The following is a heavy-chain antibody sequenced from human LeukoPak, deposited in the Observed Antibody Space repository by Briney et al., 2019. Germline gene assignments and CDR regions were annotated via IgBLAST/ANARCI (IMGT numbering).Heavy chain of an antibody. V-gene: IGHV1-8*01. Sequence: GASVKVSCKASGYTFTSYDINWVRQATGQGLEWMGWMNPNSGNTGYAQKFQGRVTMTRNTSISTAYMELNSLRAEDTAVYYCARGSTYYYDSSGYYYGYWGQGTLVTVSS. CDR1: GYTFTSYD. D-gene: IGHD3-22*01. CDR2: MNPNSGNT. CDR3: ARGSTYYYDSSGYYYGY. J-gene: IGHJ4*02.